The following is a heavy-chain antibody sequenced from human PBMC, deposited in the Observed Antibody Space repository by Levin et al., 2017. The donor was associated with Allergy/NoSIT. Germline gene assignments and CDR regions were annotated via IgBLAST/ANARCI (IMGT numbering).Heavy chain of an antibody. CDR1: GGSISSGGYY. V-gene: IGHV4-31*03. CDR3: AKAWSLYFGDPQYYYLDV. CDR2: IYYSGST. J-gene: IGHJ6*03. D-gene: IGHD3-10*01. Sequence: SQTLSLTCTVSGGSISSGGYYWSWIRQHPGKGLEWIGYIYYSGSTYYNPSLKSRVTISLDKSENQLSLELRSVTAADTAMYYCAKAWSLYFGDPQYYYLDVWGKGTTVTVSS.